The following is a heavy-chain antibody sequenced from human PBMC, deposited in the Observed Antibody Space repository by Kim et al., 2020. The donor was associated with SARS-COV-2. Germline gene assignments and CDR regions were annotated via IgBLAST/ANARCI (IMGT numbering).Heavy chain of an antibody. V-gene: IGHV1-3*01. D-gene: IGHD2-21*02. CDR1: RYTFSNNA. Sequence: ASVKVSCKASRYTFSNNAIHWVRQAPGQRLEWMAWIKPGNGDTKYSQKFQGRVTLSRDTSANTAYMELSRLTSEDTAVYYCARGVTASFDIWGQGTMVAVSS. CDR3: ARGVTASFDI. J-gene: IGHJ3*02. CDR2: IKPGNGDT.